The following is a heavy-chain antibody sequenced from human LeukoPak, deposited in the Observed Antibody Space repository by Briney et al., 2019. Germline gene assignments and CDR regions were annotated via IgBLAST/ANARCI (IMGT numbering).Heavy chain of an antibody. CDR2: ISSSSSYI. Sequence: GGSLRLSYAASGFTFSSYSMNWVRQAPGKGLEWVSSISSSSSYIYYADSVKGRFTISRDNAKNSLYLQMNSLRAEDTAVYYCARSGGSTVFYYMDVWGKGTTVTVSS. J-gene: IGHJ6*03. CDR3: ARSGGSTVFYYMDV. V-gene: IGHV3-21*01. D-gene: IGHD2-2*01. CDR1: GFTFSSYS.